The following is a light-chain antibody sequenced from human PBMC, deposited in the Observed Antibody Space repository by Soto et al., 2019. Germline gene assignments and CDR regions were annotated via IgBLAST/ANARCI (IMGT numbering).Light chain of an antibody. CDR1: QNVGSRY. Sequence: EIVLTQSPGTLSLSPGERATLSCRASQNVGSRYLAWYQQKPGQAPRLLIYGTSNRATGIPDRFSGSGSGTDFSLTISSLEPGDLAVYYCQQYGSSPRTFGQGTKAEIK. V-gene: IGKV3-20*01. CDR2: GTS. J-gene: IGKJ1*01. CDR3: QQYGSSPRT.